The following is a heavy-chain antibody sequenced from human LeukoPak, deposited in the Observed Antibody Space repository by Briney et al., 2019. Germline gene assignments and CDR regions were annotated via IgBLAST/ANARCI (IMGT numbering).Heavy chain of an antibody. D-gene: IGHD6-13*01. J-gene: IGHJ4*02. CDR3: ARGAIAAAACFDY. CDR2: IYYSGST. V-gene: IGHV4-31*03. Sequence: PSETLSLTCTVSGGSISSGGYYWSWIRQHPGKGLEWIGYIYYSGSTYYNPSLKSRVTISVDTSKNQFSLKLSSVTAADTAVYYCARGAIAAAACFDYWGQGTLVTVSS. CDR1: GGSISSGGYY.